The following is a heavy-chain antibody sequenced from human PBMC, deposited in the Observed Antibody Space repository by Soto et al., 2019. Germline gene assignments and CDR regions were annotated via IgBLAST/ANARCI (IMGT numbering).Heavy chain of an antibody. V-gene: IGHV3-21*01. CDR2: LSSGSFYN. CDR1: GFPFDSYS. J-gene: IGHJ6*02. D-gene: IGHD3-16*01. CDR3: ARETNTLYAPPRLDV. Sequence: GGSLRLSCAVSGFPFDSYSMSWVRQAPGQGLEWLASLSSGSFYNFHADSIRGRFTIPRDDAKNLLFLQMNSLTIEDTATYYCARETNTLYAPPRLDVWGQGTAVTVSS.